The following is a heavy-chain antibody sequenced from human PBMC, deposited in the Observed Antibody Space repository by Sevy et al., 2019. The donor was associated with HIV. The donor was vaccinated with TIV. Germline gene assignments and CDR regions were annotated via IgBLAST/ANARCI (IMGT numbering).Heavy chain of an antibody. CDR3: AKDPRVTISGTTNYYYYIDV. V-gene: IGHV3-30*02. CDR1: GFSFSTYG. D-gene: IGHD1-7*01. J-gene: IGHJ6*03. CDR2: IRHDGGNR. Sequence: GGSLRLSCAASGFSFSTYGMHWVRQVPGKGLEWVAFIRHDGGNRYYVDSVKGQFTISRDNSKNTLYLQMNSLRPEDTAIYYCAKDPRVTISGTTNYYYYIDVWGKGTTVTVSS.